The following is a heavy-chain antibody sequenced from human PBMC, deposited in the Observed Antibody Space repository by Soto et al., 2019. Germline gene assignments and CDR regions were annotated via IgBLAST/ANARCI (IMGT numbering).Heavy chain of an antibody. CDR2: IYYSGST. CDR3: ARGPPYISSSTGAYFDY. V-gene: IGHV4-31*03. D-gene: IGHD6-6*01. Sequence: SETLSLTCTVSGGSISSGGYYWSWIRQHPGKGLEWIGYIYYSGSTYYNPSLKSRVTISVDTSKNQFSLKLSSVTAADTAVYYCARGPPYISSSTGAYFDYWGQGTLVTVSS. J-gene: IGHJ4*02. CDR1: GGSISSGGYY.